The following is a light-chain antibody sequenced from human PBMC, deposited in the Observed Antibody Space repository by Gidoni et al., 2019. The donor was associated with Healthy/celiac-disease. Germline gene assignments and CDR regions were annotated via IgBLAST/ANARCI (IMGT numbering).Light chain of an antibody. CDR1: QSVSSY. Sequence: IVTNPSPATLASSPGQRATRSCRARQSVSSYLAWYQQKPGQAPRLLIYDASNRATGLPARLSSSGSGTDFTLTISSLEPEEYAVYYCQLRSNWPPYTFGQGTKLEIK. CDR3: QLRSNWPPYT. J-gene: IGKJ2*01. CDR2: DAS. V-gene: IGKV3-11*01.